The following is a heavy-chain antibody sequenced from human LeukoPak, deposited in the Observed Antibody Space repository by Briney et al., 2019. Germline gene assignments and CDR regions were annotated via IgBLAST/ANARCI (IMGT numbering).Heavy chain of an antibody. CDR2: ISSSGSTI. Sequence: PGGSLRLSCAASGFTFSSYEMNWVRQAPGKGLEWVSYISSSGSTIYYADSVKGRFTISRDNAKNSLYLQMNSLRAEDTAVYYCARDYYDSSGYYWGQGTLVTVSS. D-gene: IGHD3-22*01. CDR1: GFTFSSYE. V-gene: IGHV3-48*03. J-gene: IGHJ4*02. CDR3: ARDYYDSSGYY.